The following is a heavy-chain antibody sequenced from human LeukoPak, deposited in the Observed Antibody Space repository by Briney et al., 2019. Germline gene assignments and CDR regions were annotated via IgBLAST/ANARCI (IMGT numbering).Heavy chain of an antibody. V-gene: IGHV1-8*01. D-gene: IGHD2-15*01. Sequence: GASVKVSCKASGYTFTSYDINWVRQATGQGLEWMGWMGPNSGNTGYAEKFQGRVTMTRNTSISTAYMELSSLRSEDTAVYYCATRVVGYCSGGSCPDDAFDIWGQGTMVTVSS. CDR3: ATRVVGYCSGGSCPDDAFDI. J-gene: IGHJ3*02. CDR1: GYTFTSYD. CDR2: MGPNSGNT.